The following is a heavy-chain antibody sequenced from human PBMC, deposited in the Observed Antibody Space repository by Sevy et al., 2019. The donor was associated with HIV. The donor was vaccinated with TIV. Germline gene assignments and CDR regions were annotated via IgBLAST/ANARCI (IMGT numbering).Heavy chain of an antibody. CDR2: IRSKANTYAT. Sequence: GGSLRLSCAASGFTFSGSAMHWVRQASGKGLEWVGRIRSKANTYATVYAASLKDRFTISRDYSKNTSFLQMNSLKTEDTAVYYCTRTKGLYGYYDSSGYQEDDAFDIWGQGTMVTVSS. J-gene: IGHJ3*02. D-gene: IGHD3-22*01. CDR3: TRTKGLYGYYDSSGYQEDDAFDI. V-gene: IGHV3-73*01. CDR1: GFTFSGSA.